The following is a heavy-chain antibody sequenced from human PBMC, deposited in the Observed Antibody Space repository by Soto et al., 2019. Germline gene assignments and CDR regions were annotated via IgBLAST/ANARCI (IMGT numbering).Heavy chain of an antibody. Sequence: QVQLVQSGAEVKKPGASVKVSCKASGYTFTSYGISWVRQAPGQGLEWMGWISAYNGNTNYAQKLQGRVTMTTDTXAXXAYMELRSERSDDTAVYYCARFYGDYDRPVEGPDYWGQGTPVTVSS. CDR1: GYTFTSYG. J-gene: IGHJ4*02. CDR2: ISAYNGNT. CDR3: ARFYGDYDRPVEGPDY. D-gene: IGHD4-17*01. V-gene: IGHV1-18*01.